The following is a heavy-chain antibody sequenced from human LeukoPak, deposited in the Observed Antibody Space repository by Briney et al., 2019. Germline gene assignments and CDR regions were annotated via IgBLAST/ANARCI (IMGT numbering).Heavy chain of an antibody. V-gene: IGHV3-30*02. CDR3: AKDGDTMSGTYYYDMDV. CDR1: GFTFRTYG. J-gene: IGHJ6*03. Sequence: GGSLRLSCTSSGFTFRTYGMHWVRQAPGKGLEWVAFIRYDGSNKYYADSVKGRFTISRDNSKNTLYLQMNSLRGEDTAVYYCAKDGDTMSGTYYYDMDVWGKGTTVTIS. D-gene: IGHD1-26*01. CDR2: IRYDGSNK.